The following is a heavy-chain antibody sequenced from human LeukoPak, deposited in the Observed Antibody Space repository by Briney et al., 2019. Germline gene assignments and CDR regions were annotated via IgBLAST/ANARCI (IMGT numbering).Heavy chain of an antibody. CDR1: GYTFTSFA. CDR2: INAGKGNT. D-gene: IGHD6-13*01. J-gene: IGHJ4*02. CDR3: ASGIAAASAFDY. V-gene: IGHV1-3*01. Sequence: ASVKVSCKASGYTFTSFAMHWVRQAPGQRLEWMGWINAGKGNTKYSQKFQGRVTITRDTSASTAYMELSSLRSEDTAVYYCASGIAAASAFDYWGQGTLVTVSS.